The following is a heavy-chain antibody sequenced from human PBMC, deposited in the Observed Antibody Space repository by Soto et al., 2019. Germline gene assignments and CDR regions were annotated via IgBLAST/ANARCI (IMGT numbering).Heavy chain of an antibody. Sequence: SGPTLVNPTQTLTLTCTFSGFSLSTAGMRVTWIRQPPGNALEWLARIDWDDDKFYSTSLKARLSISKDTSKNQVVLTMTNMDPVDTATYYCARIGNDHGDSFDSWGQGTLVTVSS. CDR3: ARIGNDHGDSFDS. V-gene: IGHV2-70*04. J-gene: IGHJ4*02. CDR2: IDWDDDK. D-gene: IGHD4-17*01. CDR1: GFSLSTAGMR.